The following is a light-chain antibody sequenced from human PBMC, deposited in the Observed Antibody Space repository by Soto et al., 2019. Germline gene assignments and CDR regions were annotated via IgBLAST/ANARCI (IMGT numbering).Light chain of an antibody. Sequence: QSVLTQPPSVSGAPGQRVAISCTGSSSNIGAIYDVQWYQQLPGAAPKLLIYGNTNRPSGVPDRFSGSKSGTSASLAITGLQAEDEADYYCQSYDSSLSGSVFGGGTKLTVL. CDR1: SSNIGAIYD. CDR2: GNT. CDR3: QSYDSSLSGSV. V-gene: IGLV1-40*01. J-gene: IGLJ3*02.